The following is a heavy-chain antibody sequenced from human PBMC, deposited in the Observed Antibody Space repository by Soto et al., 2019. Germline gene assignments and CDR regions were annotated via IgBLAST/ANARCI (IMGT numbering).Heavy chain of an antibody. J-gene: IGHJ6*02. CDR1: GYTFTSYG. CDR2: ISAYNGNT. CDR3: ARDQGPPAAVEGMDV. V-gene: IGHV1-18*01. D-gene: IGHD6-13*01. Sequence: ASVKVSCKASGYTFTSYGISWVRQAPGQGLEGMGWISAYNGNTNYAQKLQGRVTMTTDTSTSTAYMELRSLRSDDTAVYYCARDQGPPAAVEGMDVWGQGTTVTVSS.